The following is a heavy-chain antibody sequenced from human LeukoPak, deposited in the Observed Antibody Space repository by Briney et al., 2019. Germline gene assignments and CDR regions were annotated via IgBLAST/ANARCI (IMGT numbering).Heavy chain of an antibody. CDR3: ARDPVGGSTIFDY. J-gene: IGHJ4*02. Sequence: SQTLSLTCAISGDSVSSNSAAWNWIRQSPSRGLEWLGRTYYRSKWYYDYAVAVKSRISSNPDTSKNQFSLQLSSVTPEDTAVYYCARDPVGGSTIFDYWGQGTLVTVSS. CDR2: TYYRSKWYY. D-gene: IGHD1-26*01. V-gene: IGHV6-1*01. CDR1: GDSVSSNSAA.